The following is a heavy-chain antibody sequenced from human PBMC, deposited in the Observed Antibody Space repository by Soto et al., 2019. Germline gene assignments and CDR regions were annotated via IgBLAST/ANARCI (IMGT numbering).Heavy chain of an antibody. D-gene: IGHD3-10*01. CDR1: GGSISGYY. Sequence: QVQLQESGPGLVKPSETLSLTCTVSGGSISGYYWSWIRQPPEKGLEWIGHIYYSGSTSYNPSLRSRVTMSRDPSKRQFSLRLNSVTAADPAMYFCARADDLNTNRGVMANAFDVWGQGTKVTVSS. CDR2: IYYSGST. J-gene: IGHJ3*01. V-gene: IGHV4-59*01. CDR3: ARADDLNTNRGVMANAFDV.